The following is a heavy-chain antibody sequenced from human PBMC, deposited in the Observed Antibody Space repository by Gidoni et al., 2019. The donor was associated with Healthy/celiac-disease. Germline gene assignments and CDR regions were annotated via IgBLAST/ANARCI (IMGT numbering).Heavy chain of an antibody. D-gene: IGHD6-19*01. CDR3: ARPRGYSSGWYDFDY. CDR2: INPNSGGT. J-gene: IGHJ4*02. Sequence: QVQLVQSGAEVKKPGASVKVSCKASGYTFTGYYMHWVRQAPGQGLEWMGWINPNSGGTNYAQKFQGRVTMTRDTSISTAYMELSRLRSDDTAVYYCARPRGYSSGWYDFDYWGQGTLVTVSS. CDR1: GYTFTGYY. V-gene: IGHV1-2*02.